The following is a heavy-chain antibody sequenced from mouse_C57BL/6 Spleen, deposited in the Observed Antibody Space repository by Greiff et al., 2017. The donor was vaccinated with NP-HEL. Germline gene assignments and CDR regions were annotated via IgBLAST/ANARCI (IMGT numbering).Heavy chain of an antibody. Sequence: QVQLQQSGAELAKPGASVKLSCKASGYTFTSYWMHWVKQRPGQGLEWIGYINPSSGYTKYNQKFKDKATLTADKSSNTAYMQLSSLTYEDSAVYYCARNYYGSSPFFDYWGQGTTLTVSS. CDR3: ARNYYGSSPFFDY. CDR2: INPSSGYT. J-gene: IGHJ2*01. V-gene: IGHV1-7*01. CDR1: GYTFTSYW. D-gene: IGHD1-1*01.